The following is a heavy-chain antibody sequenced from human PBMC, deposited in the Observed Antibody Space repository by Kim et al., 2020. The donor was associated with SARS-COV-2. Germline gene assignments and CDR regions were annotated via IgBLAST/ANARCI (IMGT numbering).Heavy chain of an antibody. D-gene: IGHD4-4*01. CDR2: IYYTGST. Sequence: SETLSLTCTVSGGSISSHYCSWIRRPPGKGLEWIGYIYYTGSTNYNPSLKSRVTMSVDTSKNQFSLRLNSVTAADAAMYYCARRYSNYWYFDLWGRGTLVTVSS. J-gene: IGHJ2*01. CDR1: GGSISSHY. V-gene: IGHV4-59*08. CDR3: ARRYSNYWYFDL.